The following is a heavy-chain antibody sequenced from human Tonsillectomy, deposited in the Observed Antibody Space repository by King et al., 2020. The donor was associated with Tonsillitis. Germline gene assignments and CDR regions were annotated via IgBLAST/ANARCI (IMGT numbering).Heavy chain of an antibody. D-gene: IGHD6-19*01. CDR2: IRYDGTNQ. CDR1: GFTFSTYG. Sequence: VQLVESGGGVVQPGGSLRLSCAASGFTFSTYGMHWVRQAPGKGLEWVAFIRYDGTNQYYTDSVKGRFNISRDNSKNTLYLQMNSLRAEDTAVYYCAKVGFGWYQVDYWGQRTLVTVSS. V-gene: IGHV3-30*02. CDR3: AKVGFGWYQVDY. J-gene: IGHJ4*02.